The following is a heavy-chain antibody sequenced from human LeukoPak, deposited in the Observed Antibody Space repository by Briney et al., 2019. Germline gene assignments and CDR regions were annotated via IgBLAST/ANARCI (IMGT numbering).Heavy chain of an antibody. D-gene: IGHD6-13*01. CDR3: ASTLYMGIAAAGLGFDP. CDR2: MIPIYGTA. V-gene: IGHV1-69*05. Sequence: SVKVSCKASGGTFSSYAISWVRQAPGQGLEWMGGMIPIYGTANYAQKFQGRVTITTDESTSTAYVELSSLTAEDTAVYYCASTLYMGIAAAGLGFDPWGQGTLVSVSS. J-gene: IGHJ5*02. CDR1: GGTFSSYA.